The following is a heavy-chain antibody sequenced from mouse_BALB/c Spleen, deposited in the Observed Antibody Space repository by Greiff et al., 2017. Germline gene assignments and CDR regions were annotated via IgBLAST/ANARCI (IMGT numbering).Heavy chain of an antibody. CDR3: AREWGNYGGRFAY. Sequence: VQLQQSGAELMKPGASVKISCKATGYTFSSYWIEWVKQRPGHGLEWIGEILPGSGSTNYNEKFKGKATFTADTSSNTAYMQLSSLTSEDSAVYYCAREWGNYGGRFAYWGQGTLVTVSA. J-gene: IGHJ3*01. V-gene: IGHV1-9*01. CDR1: GYTFSSYW. D-gene: IGHD2-1*01. CDR2: ILPGSGST.